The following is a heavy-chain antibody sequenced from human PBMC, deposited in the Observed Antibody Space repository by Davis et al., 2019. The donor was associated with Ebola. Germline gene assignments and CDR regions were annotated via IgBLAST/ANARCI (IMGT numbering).Heavy chain of an antibody. D-gene: IGHD1-1*01. CDR3: ARGHNFGFEF. V-gene: IGHV1-2*06. CDR2: IISNSGGT. Sequence: ASVKVSCKASGGTFSEYAINYVRQAPGQGLEWMGRIISNSGGTNYAQKFQGRVTMTRDTSISTAYMELSSLRSDDTAVYYCARGHNFGFEFWGQGALVTVSS. CDR1: GGTFSEYA. J-gene: IGHJ4*02.